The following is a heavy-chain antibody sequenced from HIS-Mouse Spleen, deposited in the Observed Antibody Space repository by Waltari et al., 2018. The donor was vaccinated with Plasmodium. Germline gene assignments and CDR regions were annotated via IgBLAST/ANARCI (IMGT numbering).Heavy chain of an antibody. D-gene: IGHD6-13*01. Sequence: EVQLVESGGGLVQPGGSLRLSCAASGFTFSSYWMSWVRQAPGRGREGVANIKQDGSEKYYVDSVKGRFTISRDNAKNALYLQMNSLRAEDTAVYYCASSWYWYFDLWGRGTLVTVSS. CDR3: ASSWYWYFDL. V-gene: IGHV3-7*01. CDR1: GFTFSSYW. CDR2: IKQDGSEK. J-gene: IGHJ2*01.